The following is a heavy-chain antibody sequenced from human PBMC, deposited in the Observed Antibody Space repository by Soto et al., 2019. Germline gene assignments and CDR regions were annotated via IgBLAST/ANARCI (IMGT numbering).Heavy chain of an antibody. Sequence: QVQLQPWGAGLLKPSETLSLTCAVNGGSFSAYYWTWIRQPPVRGLAWIGEIDHSGSTNYNPSLESRVTISIDTAKNRFSLNVTSVTAADTAVYYCVRGRRYSGMDVWGQGTTVTVS. D-gene: IGHD2-15*01. CDR1: GGSFSAYY. J-gene: IGHJ6*02. V-gene: IGHV4-34*01. CDR3: VRGRRYSGMDV. CDR2: IDHSGST.